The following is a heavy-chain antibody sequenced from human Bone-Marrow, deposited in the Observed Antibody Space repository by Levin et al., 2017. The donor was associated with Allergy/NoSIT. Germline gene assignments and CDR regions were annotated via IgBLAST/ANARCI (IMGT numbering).Heavy chain of an antibody. J-gene: IGHJ4*02. CDR2: INYRGNS. V-gene: IGHV4-39*02. D-gene: IGHD1-7*01. CDR3: ARAYNWNSNPGGPFDY. Sequence: ASETLSLTCTVSADSISSSDYYWAWIRQPSGKGLEWIGSINYRGNSYYNPSLKSRVTMSVDTSKKRFSLRLSSVTAADTAVYHCARAYNWNSNPGGPFDYWGQGALVTVSS. CDR1: ADSISSSDYY.